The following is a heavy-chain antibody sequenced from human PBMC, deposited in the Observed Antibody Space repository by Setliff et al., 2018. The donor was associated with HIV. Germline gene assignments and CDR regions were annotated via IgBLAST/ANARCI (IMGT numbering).Heavy chain of an antibody. D-gene: IGHD3-16*01. CDR1: GFTFSSYS. Sequence: GGSLRLSCAASGFTFSSYSMNWVRQAPGKGLEWVSYISSSSSTIYYADSVKGRFTISRDNAKNSLYLQLNSLRPEDTAVYYCARDLIWGFDYWGQGTPVTVSS. V-gene: IGHV3-48*04. J-gene: IGHJ4*02. CDR2: ISSSSSTI. CDR3: ARDLIWGFDY.